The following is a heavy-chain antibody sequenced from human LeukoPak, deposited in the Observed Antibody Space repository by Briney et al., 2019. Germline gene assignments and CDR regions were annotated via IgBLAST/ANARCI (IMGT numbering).Heavy chain of an antibody. CDR3: ARQYCTNGVCYTLDWFDP. V-gene: IGHV4-39*01. D-gene: IGHD2-8*01. Sequence: SETLSLTCTVSGGSISSSSYYWGWIRQPPGKGLEWIGSIYYSGSTYYNPSLKSRVTISVDTSKNQFSLKRSSVTAADTAVYYCARQYCTNGVCYTLDWFDPWGQGTLVTVSS. J-gene: IGHJ5*02. CDR1: GGSISSSSYY. CDR2: IYYSGST.